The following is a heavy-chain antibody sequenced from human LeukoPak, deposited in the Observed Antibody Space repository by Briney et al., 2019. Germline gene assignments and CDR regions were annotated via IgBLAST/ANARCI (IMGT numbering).Heavy chain of an antibody. J-gene: IGHJ4*02. V-gene: IGHV4-31*03. CDR1: GGSISSGGYY. D-gene: IGHD3-22*01. CDR3: ARGYDSSAYYPFNY. CDR2: IYYSGST. Sequence: SETLSLTCTVSGGSISSGGYYWSWIRQHPGKGLEWIGYIYYSGSTYYNPSLKSRVTISVDTSKDQFSLMLSSVTAADTAVYCCARGYDSSAYYPFNYWGQGTLVTVSS.